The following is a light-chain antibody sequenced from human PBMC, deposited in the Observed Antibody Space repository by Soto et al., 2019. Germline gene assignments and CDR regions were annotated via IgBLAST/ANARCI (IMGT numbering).Light chain of an antibody. CDR3: QQYGGSPPYT. Sequence: EIVLTQSPGTLSLSPGERATLSCRASQSVSSSYLASYQQKPGQAPRLLIYRASSSATGIPDMFSGSGSGTDFTLTISRLEPEDFSVYYCQQYGGSPPYTFGQGTKLEIK. CDR1: QSVSSSY. J-gene: IGKJ2*01. CDR2: RAS. V-gene: IGKV3-20*01.